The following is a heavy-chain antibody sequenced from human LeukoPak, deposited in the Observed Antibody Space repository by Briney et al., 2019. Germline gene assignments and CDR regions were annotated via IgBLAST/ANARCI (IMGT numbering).Heavy chain of an antibody. V-gene: IGHV4-34*01. CDR3: ARGSSTSPAFSNWFDP. CDR1: GGSFSGYY. CDR2: INHSGST. Sequence: SETLSLTCAVYGGSFSGYYWSWIRQPPGKGLEWIGEINHSGSTNYNPSLKSRVTISVDTSKNQFSLKLSSVTAADTAVYYCARGSSTSPAFSNWFDPWGQGTLVTASS. J-gene: IGHJ5*02. D-gene: IGHD2-2*01.